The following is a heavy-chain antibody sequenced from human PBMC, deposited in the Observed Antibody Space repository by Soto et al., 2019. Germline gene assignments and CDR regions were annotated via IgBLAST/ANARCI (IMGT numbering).Heavy chain of an antibody. CDR1: GGSISSSSYF. CDR3: ARPHGEYSGYDPTRFAY. D-gene: IGHD5-12*01. CDR2: IHYSGST. V-gene: IGHV4-39*01. J-gene: IGHJ4*02. Sequence: PSETLSLTCTVSGGSISSSSYFWGWIRQPPGKGLEWIGSIHYSGSTYYNPSLKSRVTISVDTSKHQPSLKLSSVTAADTAVYYCARPHGEYSGYDPTRFAYWGQGTLVTVSS.